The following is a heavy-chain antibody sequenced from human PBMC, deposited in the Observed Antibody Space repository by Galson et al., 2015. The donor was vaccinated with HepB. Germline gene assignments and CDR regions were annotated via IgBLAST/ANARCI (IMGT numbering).Heavy chain of an antibody. J-gene: IGHJ5*02. D-gene: IGHD6-19*01. CDR3: ARHLAAPGSSGLDWFDP. V-gene: IGHV4-59*08. CDR2: IYYSGST. Sequence: SETLSLTCTVSGGSISSYYWSWIRQPPGKGLEWIGYIYYSGSTNYNPSLKSRVTISVDTSKNQFSLKLSSVTAADTAVYYCARHLAAPGSSGLDWFDPWGQGTLVTVSS. CDR1: GGSISSYY.